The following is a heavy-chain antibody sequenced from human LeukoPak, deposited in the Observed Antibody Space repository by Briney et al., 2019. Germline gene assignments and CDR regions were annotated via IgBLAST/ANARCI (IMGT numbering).Heavy chain of an antibody. D-gene: IGHD2-8*02. Sequence: SQTLSLTCSVSGTSINRGTHYWSWVRQAAGKGLEWIGRVYATGNTNYNPSLWSRLSISIDTSRNQFSLRLGSVTAADTAIYYCARDRSYYSDTGADYWGQGKMVIVSS. CDR1: GTSINRGTHY. CDR3: ARDRSYYSDTGADY. CDR2: VYATGNT. V-gene: IGHV4-61*02. J-gene: IGHJ4*02.